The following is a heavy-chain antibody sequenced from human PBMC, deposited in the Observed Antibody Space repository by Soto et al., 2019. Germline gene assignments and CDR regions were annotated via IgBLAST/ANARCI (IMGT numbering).Heavy chain of an antibody. V-gene: IGHV3-11*01. D-gene: IGHD4-4*01. CDR2: ISSSGSTI. CDR1: GFTFSDYY. Sequence: GGSLRLSCAASGFTFSDYYMSWIRQAPGKGLEWVSYISSSGSTIYYADSVKGRFTISRDNAKNSLYLQMNSLRAEDTAVYYCARGTVTEIPDAFDIWGQGTMVTVSS. J-gene: IGHJ3*02. CDR3: ARGTVTEIPDAFDI.